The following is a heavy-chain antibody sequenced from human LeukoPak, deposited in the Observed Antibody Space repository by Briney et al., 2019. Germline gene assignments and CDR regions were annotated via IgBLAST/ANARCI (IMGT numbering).Heavy chain of an antibody. Sequence: PGGSLRLSCAASGFTFSSYAMHWVRQAPGKGLEWVSSISSSSSYIYYADSVKGRFTISRDNAKNSLYLQMNSLRAEDTAVYYCARFKNSNGPRGAFDIWGQGTMVTVSS. J-gene: IGHJ3*02. CDR3: ARFKNSNGPRGAFDI. CDR1: GFTFSSYA. D-gene: IGHD4-11*01. V-gene: IGHV3-21*01. CDR2: ISSSSSYI.